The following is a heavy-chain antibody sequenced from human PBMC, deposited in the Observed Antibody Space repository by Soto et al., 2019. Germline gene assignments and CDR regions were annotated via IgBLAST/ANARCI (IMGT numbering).Heavy chain of an antibody. J-gene: IGHJ4*02. Sequence: QVQLVQSGAEVKRPGASVKVSCKASGYTFTTYGFNWVRQAPGQGLEWMGWISPYNGDTNYAQNFQGRVTLTTDTSTSTAYMELRSLTSDDTAIYYCARTPRAQMIVLEAATRFDYWGQGTLFTVSS. CDR1: GYTFTTYG. CDR2: ISPYNGDT. D-gene: IGHD2-15*01. CDR3: ARTPRAQMIVLEAATRFDY. V-gene: IGHV1-18*04.